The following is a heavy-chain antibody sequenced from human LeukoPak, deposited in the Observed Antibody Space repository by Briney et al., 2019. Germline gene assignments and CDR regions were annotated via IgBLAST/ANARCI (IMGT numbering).Heavy chain of an antibody. CDR2: IYYSGST. CDR1: GGSISSSSYY. D-gene: IGHD6-13*01. Sequence: SETLSLTXTVSGGSISSSSYYWGWIRQPPGKGLGWIGSIYYSGSTYYNPSLKSRVTISVDTSKNQFSLKLSSVTAADTAVYYCATKGYSRTLGWFDPWGQGTLVTVSS. CDR3: ATKGYSRTLGWFDP. J-gene: IGHJ5*02. V-gene: IGHV4-39*01.